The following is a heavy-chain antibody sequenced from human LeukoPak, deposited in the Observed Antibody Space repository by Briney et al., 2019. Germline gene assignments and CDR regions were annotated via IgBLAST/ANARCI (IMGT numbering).Heavy chain of an antibody. V-gene: IGHV1-2*02. CDR1: GYTFSDYY. CDR3: ARVQSQSYYYYYYMDV. D-gene: IGHD6-19*01. CDR2: INPNSGGT. Sequence: ASVKVSCKASGYTFSDYYIHWVRQAPGQGLEWMAWINPNSGGTNYAQRFEGRVTMTRDTSISTAYMELSRLTSDDTAVYYCARVQSQSYYYYYYMDVWGKGTTVTVSS. J-gene: IGHJ6*03.